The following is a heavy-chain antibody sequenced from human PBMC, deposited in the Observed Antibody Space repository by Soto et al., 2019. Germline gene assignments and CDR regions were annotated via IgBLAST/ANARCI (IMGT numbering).Heavy chain of an antibody. J-gene: IGHJ4*02. Sequence: PGGSLRLSCAASGFTFSSYAMSWVRQAPGKGLEWVSTISGSGGSTYYPDSVKGRFTISRDNSKNTLYLQMNSLRADDTAVYYCAKDGAKFGEFYFWRQGNLVTVSS. CDR3: AKDGAKFGEFYF. CDR2: ISGSGGST. V-gene: IGHV3-23*01. D-gene: IGHD3-10*01. CDR1: GFTFSSYA.